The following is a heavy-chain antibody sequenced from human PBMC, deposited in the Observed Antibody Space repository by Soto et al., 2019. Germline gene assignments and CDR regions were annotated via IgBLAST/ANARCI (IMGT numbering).Heavy chain of an antibody. CDR2: ISANDVGT. J-gene: IGHJ4*02. D-gene: IGHD1-20*01. Sequence: PGGSLRLSCEASGFTLRSYAMTWIRQAPGKGLEWVSLISANDVGTYYAESVKTRFTISTDRSRNTVYLQMDSLRADDTAIYYCAKAKNDYNWDNRPPFDYWGQGTLVTVSS. CDR1: GFTLRSYA. CDR3: AKAKNDYNWDNRPPFDY. V-gene: IGHV3-23*01.